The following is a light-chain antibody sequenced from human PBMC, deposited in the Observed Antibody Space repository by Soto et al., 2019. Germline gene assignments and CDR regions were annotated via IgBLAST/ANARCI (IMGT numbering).Light chain of an antibody. Sequence: DIVRTQSPDSLAVSLGERATINCKSSQSVLYSSNNKIYLAWYQQKPGQPPKLLIYWASTRESGVPDRFSGSGSGTDFTLTISSLQAEDVAVYYCQQYYSTPWTFGQGTKVEIK. J-gene: IGKJ1*01. CDR1: QSVLYSSNNKIY. CDR2: WAS. CDR3: QQYYSTPWT. V-gene: IGKV4-1*01.